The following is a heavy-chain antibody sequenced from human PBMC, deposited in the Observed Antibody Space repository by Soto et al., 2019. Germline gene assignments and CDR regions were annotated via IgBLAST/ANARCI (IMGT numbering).Heavy chain of an antibody. CDR1: GFTFSSYS. D-gene: IGHD5-18*01. Sequence: EVQLVESGGGLVQPGGSLRLSCAASGFTFSSYSMNWVRQAPGKGLEWVSYISSSSSTIYYADSVKGRFTISRDNAKNSLYLQMNRLRAEDTAVYYCASLDTQYYFDYWGQGTLVTVSS. CDR2: ISSSSSTI. CDR3: ASLDTQYYFDY. J-gene: IGHJ4*02. V-gene: IGHV3-48*01.